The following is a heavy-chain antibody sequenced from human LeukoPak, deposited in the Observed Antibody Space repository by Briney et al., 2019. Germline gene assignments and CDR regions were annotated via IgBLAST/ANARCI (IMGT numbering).Heavy chain of an antibody. CDR2: VYYSGST. V-gene: IGHV4-59*02. CDR1: GGSVSGYY. D-gene: IGHD2-15*01. J-gene: IGHJ4*02. Sequence: SETLSLTCVVSGGSVSGYYWGWIRQPPGRGLEWIGYVYYSGSTNYNPSFKSRITISVDTSRNQFSLQLSSVTAADTAVYYCARIHRYCSGGACYVLDNWGQGTLVAVSS. CDR3: ARIHRYCSGGACYVLDN.